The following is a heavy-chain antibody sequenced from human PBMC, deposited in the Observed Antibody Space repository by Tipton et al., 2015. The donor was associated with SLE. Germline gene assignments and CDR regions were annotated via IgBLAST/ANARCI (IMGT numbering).Heavy chain of an antibody. D-gene: IGHD3-22*01. V-gene: IGHV3-9*01. CDR3: AKGSSGRGFDY. CDR1: GFTFDDYT. CDR2: ISWNSGSI. Sequence: SLRLSCAASGFTFDDYTMHWVRQSPGKGLEWVSGISWNSGSIGYADSVKGRFTISRDNAKNSLYLQMNSLRPEDTALYYCAKGSSGRGFDYWGQGTLVTVSS. J-gene: IGHJ4*02.